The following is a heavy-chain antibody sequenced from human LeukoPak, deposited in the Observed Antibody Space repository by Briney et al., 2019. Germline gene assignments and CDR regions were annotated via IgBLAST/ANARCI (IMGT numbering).Heavy chain of an antibody. CDR2: ISTIGSTT. D-gene: IGHD1-1*01. J-gene: IGHJ3*02. CDR3: ARVPTGTTAFDI. Sequence: PGGSLRLSCAASGFTFSSYEMNWVRQAPGQGLEWSSYISTIGSTTSYADSVTGRFTISRDNAKNSLYLQMNSLRAEDTAVYYWARVPTGTTAFDIWGQGTMVTVSS. V-gene: IGHV3-48*03. CDR1: GFTFSSYE.